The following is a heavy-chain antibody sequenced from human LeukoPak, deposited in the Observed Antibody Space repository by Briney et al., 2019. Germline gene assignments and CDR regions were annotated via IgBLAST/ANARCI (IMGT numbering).Heavy chain of an antibody. CDR2: IYYSGST. D-gene: IGHD2-2*01. CDR1: GGSISSYY. Sequence: SETLSLTCTVSGGSISSYYWSWIRQPPGKGLEWIGYIYYSGSTNYNPSLKSRVNISVDTSKNQFSLKLSSVTAADTALYYCASLYCSSTSCYLFHWGQGTLVTVSS. CDR3: ASLYCSSTSCYLFH. V-gene: IGHV4-59*08. J-gene: IGHJ4*02.